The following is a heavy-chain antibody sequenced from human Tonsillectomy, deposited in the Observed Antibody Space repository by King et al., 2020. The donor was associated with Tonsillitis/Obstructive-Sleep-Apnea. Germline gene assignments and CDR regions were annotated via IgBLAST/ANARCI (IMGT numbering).Heavy chain of an antibody. D-gene: IGHD6-19*01. V-gene: IGHV3-30*01. CDR2: ISYDGSNK. CDR3: AGGYSSGWYYFDY. Sequence: VQLVESGGGVVQPGRSLRLSCAASGFTFSSYAMHWVRQAPGKGLEWVAVISYDGSNKYYADSVKGRFTISRDNSKNTLYLQMNSLRAEDTAVYYCAGGYSSGWYYFDYWGQGTLVTVSS. J-gene: IGHJ4*02. CDR1: GFTFSSYA.